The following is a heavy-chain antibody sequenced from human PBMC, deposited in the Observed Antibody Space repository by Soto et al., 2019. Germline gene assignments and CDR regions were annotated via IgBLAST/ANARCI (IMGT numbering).Heavy chain of an antibody. J-gene: IGHJ5*02. Sequence: PGGSLRLSCAASGFTFSSYAIHWVRQAPGKGLEWVAVISYDGSNKYYADSVKGRFTISRDNSKNTLYLQMNSVRAEDTAVYYCARDRAAYYYGSGPFDPWGQGTLVTVSS. CDR1: GFTFSSYA. V-gene: IGHV3-30-3*01. D-gene: IGHD3-10*01. CDR2: ISYDGSNK. CDR3: ARDRAAYYYGSGPFDP.